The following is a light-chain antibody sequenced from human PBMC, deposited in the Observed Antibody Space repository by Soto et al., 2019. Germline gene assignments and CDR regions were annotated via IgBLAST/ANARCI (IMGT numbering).Light chain of an antibody. J-gene: IGKJ5*01. CDR3: QHYNNWPIT. Sequence: IVMTQSPASLSVSPGESVTLSCRASQSVASNLAWYQQKPGQAPRLLIYGTSTRATGVPARFSGGGSGTDFTLTISSLQAADFAVYHCQHYNNWPITFGQGTRLEI. V-gene: IGKV3-15*01. CDR2: GTS. CDR1: QSVASN.